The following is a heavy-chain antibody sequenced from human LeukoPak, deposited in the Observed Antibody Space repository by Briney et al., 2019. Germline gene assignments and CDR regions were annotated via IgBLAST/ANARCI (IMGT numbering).Heavy chain of an antibody. V-gene: IGHV3-30-3*01. CDR1: RFTFTTYA. D-gene: IGHD3-9*01. J-gene: IGHJ4*02. CDR2: ISNDRSKK. Sequence: PGGSLRLSCAASRFTFTTYAVHWVRQAPGKGLEWVALISNDRSKKYYADSVKGRFTISRNNSNNTLYLQMNSLRPEDTAVYYCARGGYNILTGSFDYWGQGTLVTVSS. CDR3: ARGGYNILTGSFDY.